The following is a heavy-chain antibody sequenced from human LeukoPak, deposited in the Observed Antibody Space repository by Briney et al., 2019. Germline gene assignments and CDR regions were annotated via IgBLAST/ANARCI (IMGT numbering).Heavy chain of an antibody. D-gene: IGHD6-19*01. V-gene: IGHV4-59*01. Sequence: PSETLSLTCTVSGGSISSYYWSWIRQPPGKGLEWIGYIYYSGSTSYNPSLKSRVTISVDTSKNQFSLKLSSVTAADTAVYYCARETSGSVEADNMDVWGKGTPVTVSS. CDR3: ARETSGSVEADNMDV. CDR2: IYYSGST. CDR1: GGSISSYY. J-gene: IGHJ6*03.